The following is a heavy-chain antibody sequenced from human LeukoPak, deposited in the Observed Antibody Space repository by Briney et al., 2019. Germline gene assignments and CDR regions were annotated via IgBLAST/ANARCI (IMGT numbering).Heavy chain of an antibody. V-gene: IGHV4-39*07. CDR1: GGSISSNGYY. J-gene: IGHJ4*02. Sequence: KASGTPSLTCSVSGGSISSNGYYWGWIRQPPGKGLEWIGSIYYSGSTFYNPSLKSRVTISVDTSKNQFSLKLSSVTAADTAVYYCARPLYGFEYFDYWGQGTLVTVSS. D-gene: IGHD2/OR15-2a*01. CDR3: ARPLYGFEYFDY. CDR2: IYYSGST.